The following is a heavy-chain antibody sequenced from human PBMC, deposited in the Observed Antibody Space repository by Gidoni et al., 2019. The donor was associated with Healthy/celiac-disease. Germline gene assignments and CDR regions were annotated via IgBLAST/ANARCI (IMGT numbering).Heavy chain of an antibody. CDR2: IYTSGSA. V-gene: IGHV4-61*02. Sequence: QVQLQESGPGLVKPSQTLSLTCTVSGGSISSGSYYWSWIRQPAGKGLEWIGRIYTSGSANYNPSLESRVTISVDTFKNQFSLKLSSVTAADTAVYYCASQEVDEEGSSDYWGQGTLVTVSS. J-gene: IGHJ4*02. D-gene: IGHD6-13*01. CDR3: ASQEVDEEGSSDY. CDR1: GGSISSGSYY.